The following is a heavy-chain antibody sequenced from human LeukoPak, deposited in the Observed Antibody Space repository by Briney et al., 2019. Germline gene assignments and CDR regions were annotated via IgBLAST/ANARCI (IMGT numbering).Heavy chain of an antibody. D-gene: IGHD2-8*01. CDR3: ASGRIVYFNWFDP. V-gene: IGHV3-23*01. Sequence: GGSLRLSCAASGFTFSSYWMSWVRQAPGKGLEWVSSISGRGGSTYYADSVRGRFTISRDNSKNTLYLQMNTLRAEDTAVYYCASGRIVYFNWFDPWGQGTLVTVSS. J-gene: IGHJ5*02. CDR1: GFTFSSYW. CDR2: ISGRGGST.